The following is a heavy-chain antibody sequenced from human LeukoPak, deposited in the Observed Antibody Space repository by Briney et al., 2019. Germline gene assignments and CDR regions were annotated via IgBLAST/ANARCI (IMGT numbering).Heavy chain of an antibody. D-gene: IGHD3-10*01. CDR2: INHSGST. CDR3: ARVSMVRGVMEHPNWFDP. J-gene: IGHJ5*02. Sequence: KSSETLSLTCAVYGGSFSGYYWSWSRQPPGRGLEWIGEINHSGSTNYNPSLKSRVTISVDTSKNQFSLKLSSVTAADTAVYYCARVSMVRGVMEHPNWFDPWGQGTLFTVSS. V-gene: IGHV4-34*01. CDR1: GGSFSGYY.